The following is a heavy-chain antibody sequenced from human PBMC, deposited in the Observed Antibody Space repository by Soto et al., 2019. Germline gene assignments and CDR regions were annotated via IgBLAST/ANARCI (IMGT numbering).Heavy chain of an antibody. V-gene: IGHV4-30-2*01. CDR2: IYHSGST. Sequence: SETLSLTCAVSGGSISSGGYSWSWIRQPPGKGLEWIGYIYHSGSTYYNPSLKSRVTISVDTSKNQFSLKLSSVTAADTAVYYCARRGDGYQNYYYYGMDVWGQGTTVTVSS. D-gene: IGHD3-10*01. J-gene: IGHJ6*02. CDR1: GGSISSGGYS. CDR3: ARRGDGYQNYYYYGMDV.